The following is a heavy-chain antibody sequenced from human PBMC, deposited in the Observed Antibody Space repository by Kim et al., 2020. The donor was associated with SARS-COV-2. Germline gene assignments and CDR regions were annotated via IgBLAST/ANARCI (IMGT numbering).Heavy chain of an antibody. CDR3: ARVIAAAGFAFDI. V-gene: IGHV3-11*04. D-gene: IGHD6-13*01. Sequence: YVDSVKGRFTSSGDNAKNSLYLQMNSLRAEDTAVYYCARVIAAAGFAFDIWGQGTMVTVSS. J-gene: IGHJ3*02.